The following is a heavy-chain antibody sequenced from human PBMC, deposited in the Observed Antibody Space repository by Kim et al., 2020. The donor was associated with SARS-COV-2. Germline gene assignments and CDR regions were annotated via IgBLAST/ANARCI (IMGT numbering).Heavy chain of an antibody. CDR3: ARAVGANYYYGMDV. V-gene: IGHV3-30*01. D-gene: IGHD1-26*01. Sequence: PGSVKGRITISRNNSKNTLYLQMNSRRAEDTAVYYCARAVGANYYYGMDVWGQGTTVTVSS. J-gene: IGHJ6*02.